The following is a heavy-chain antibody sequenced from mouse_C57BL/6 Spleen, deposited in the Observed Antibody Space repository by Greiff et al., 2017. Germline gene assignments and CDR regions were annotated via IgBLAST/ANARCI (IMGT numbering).Heavy chain of an antibody. D-gene: IGHD1-1*01. V-gene: IGHV5-12*01. Sequence: EVMLVEFGGGLVQPGGSLKLSCAASGFTFSDYYMYWVRQTPEKRLEWVAYISNGGGSNYYPDTVKGRFTISRDNAKNTLYLQMSRLKSEDTAMYYCARPITTVVATWNYYAMDYWGQGTSVTVSS. CDR1: GFTFSDYY. CDR3: ARPITTVVATWNYYAMDY. J-gene: IGHJ4*01. CDR2: ISNGGGSN.